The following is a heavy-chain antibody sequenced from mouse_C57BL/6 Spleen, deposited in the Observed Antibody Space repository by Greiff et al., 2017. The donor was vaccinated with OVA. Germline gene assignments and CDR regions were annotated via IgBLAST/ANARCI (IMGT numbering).Heavy chain of an antibody. Sequence: EVQVVESEGGLVQPGSSMKLSCTASGFTFSDSYMAWVRQVPEKGLEWVANINYDGSSTYYLDSLKSRFIISRDNAKNILYLQMSSLKSEDTATYYCARVQIYFYAMDYWGQGTSVTVSS. J-gene: IGHJ4*01. CDR3: ARVQIYFYAMDY. CDR1: GFTFSDSY. CDR2: INYDGSST. V-gene: IGHV5-16*01.